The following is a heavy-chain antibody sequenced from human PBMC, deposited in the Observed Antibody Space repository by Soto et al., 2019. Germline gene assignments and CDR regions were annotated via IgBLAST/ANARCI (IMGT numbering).Heavy chain of an antibody. V-gene: IGHV3-23*01. J-gene: IGHJ4*02. D-gene: IGHD2-15*01. CDR3: ARDLPQYCSAGSCYHDS. CDR1: EFTFSSYA. CDR2: ISGSGGST. Sequence: PGGSLGLSCAASEFTFSSYAMSWVRQAPGKGLEWVSAISGSGGSTYYADSVKGRFTISRDNSKNTLYLQMNSLRAEDTAVYYCARDLPQYCSAGSCYHDSWGQGTLVTVSS.